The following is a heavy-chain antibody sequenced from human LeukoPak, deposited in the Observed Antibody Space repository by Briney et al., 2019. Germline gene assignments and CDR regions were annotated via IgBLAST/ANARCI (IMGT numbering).Heavy chain of an antibody. V-gene: IGHV3-30*04. D-gene: IGHD1-26*01. Sequence: GGSLRLSCAASGFTFSSYAMHWVRQAPGKGLEWVAVISYDGSNKYYADSVKGRFTISRDNSKNTLYLQMNSLRAEDTAVYYCAKDLGFIVGGGYWGQGTLVTVSS. CDR1: GFTFSSYA. CDR3: AKDLGFIVGGGY. CDR2: ISYDGSNK. J-gene: IGHJ4*02.